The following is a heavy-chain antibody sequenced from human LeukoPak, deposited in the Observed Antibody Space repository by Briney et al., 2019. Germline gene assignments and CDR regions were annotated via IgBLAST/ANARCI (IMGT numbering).Heavy chain of an antibody. CDR1: GYSFTSYD. CDR2: MNTNCGNT. J-gene: IGHJ6*02. CDR3: ARDYFDTSGSVSSIYGLDV. V-gene: IGHV1-8*01. Sequence: GASVKVSCIASGYSFTSYDINWVRQATGQGLEWMGWMNTNCGNTGFAPKFQGRVTMTRDTSKGTAYMELRSLRSEDTAVYYCARDYFDTSGSVSSIYGLDVWGQGTMVTVSS. D-gene: IGHD3-22*01.